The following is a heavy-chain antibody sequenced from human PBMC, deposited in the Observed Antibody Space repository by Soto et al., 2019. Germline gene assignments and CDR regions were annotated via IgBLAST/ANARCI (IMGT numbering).Heavy chain of an antibody. D-gene: IGHD4-17*01. J-gene: IGHJ3*02. V-gene: IGHV3-30-3*01. Sequence: PGGSLRLSCAASGFTFSSYAMHWVRQAPGKGLEWVAVISYDGSNKYYADSVKGRFTISRDNSKNTLYLQMNSLRAEDTAVYYCARDPLTTPGSGAFDIWGQGTMVTVSS. CDR3: ARDPLTTPGSGAFDI. CDR1: GFTFSSYA. CDR2: ISYDGSNK.